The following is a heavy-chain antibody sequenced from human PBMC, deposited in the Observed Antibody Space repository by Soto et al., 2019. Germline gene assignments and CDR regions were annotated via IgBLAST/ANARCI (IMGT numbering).Heavy chain of an antibody. D-gene: IGHD3-3*01. Sequence: QVQLQESGPGLVKPSETLSLTCTVSGGSISSYYWSWIRQPPGKGLEWLGYIFHSGGTNYNPSLKSRVTISVDTSKNQFSLNLSSVTAADAAVYYCARASVFGVVLFDYWGQGTLVTVSS. CDR2: IFHSGGT. CDR3: ARASVFGVVLFDY. V-gene: IGHV4-59*01. J-gene: IGHJ4*02. CDR1: GGSISSYY.